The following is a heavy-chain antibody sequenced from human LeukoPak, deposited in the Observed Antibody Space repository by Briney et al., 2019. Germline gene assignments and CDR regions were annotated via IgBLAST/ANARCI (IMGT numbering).Heavy chain of an antibody. Sequence: SVKVSCKASGGTFISYAISWVRQAAGQGLEWMGGIIPIFGTANYAQKFQGRVTITADKSTSTAYMELSSLRSEDTAVYYCARESITMVRGVIHRGVDYWGQGTLVTVSS. CDR2: IIPIFGTA. CDR3: ARESITMVRGVIHRGVDY. J-gene: IGHJ4*02. CDR1: GGTFISYA. D-gene: IGHD3-10*01. V-gene: IGHV1-69*06.